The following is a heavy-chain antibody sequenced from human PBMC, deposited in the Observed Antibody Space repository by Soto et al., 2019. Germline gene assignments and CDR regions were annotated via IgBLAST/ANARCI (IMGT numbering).Heavy chain of an antibody. CDR3: AREGAYFDSWSGYFGPGYFDK. CDR2: VSHGGTT. Sequence: QVQLQESGPGLVQPSETLSLTCAVSGGSITSGHWWSWVRQTPGKGLEWIGEVSHGGTTDYNPSLKGRLTIAVDTSKNQFSLKLKSVTAADTAVYYCAREGAYFDSWSGYFGPGYFDKWGQGILVTGSS. D-gene: IGHD3-3*01. CDR1: GGSITSGHW. V-gene: IGHV4-4*02. J-gene: IGHJ4*02.